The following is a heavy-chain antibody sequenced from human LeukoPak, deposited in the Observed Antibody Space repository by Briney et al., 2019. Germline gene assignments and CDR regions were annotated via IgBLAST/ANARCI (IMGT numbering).Heavy chain of an antibody. CDR3: AREIRETVVTRHYYYGIDV. D-gene: IGHD2-15*01. Sequence: HPGGSLRLSCAASGFTFSTYGMHWVRQVTGKGLEWVSAIGTGDDTYYLGSVKGRFTISRENAKNVLYLQMSSLRAEDTAVYYCAREIRETVVTRHYYYGIDVWGQGTTVTVSS. CDR1: GFTFSTYG. J-gene: IGHJ6*02. CDR2: IGTGDDT. V-gene: IGHV3-13*01.